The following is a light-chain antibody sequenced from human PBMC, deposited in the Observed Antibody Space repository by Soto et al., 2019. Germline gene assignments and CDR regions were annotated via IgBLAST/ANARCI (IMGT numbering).Light chain of an antibody. Sequence: EIVLTHSPGTLSLSPCERATLSFSASQSVSSSYLAWYQQKPGQAPRLLIYGAFSRATGIPDRFSGSGSGTDFTLTINRVAPEDFAVYYCQQYVSLPITFGQGTRLEIK. CDR3: QQYVSLPIT. CDR2: GAF. V-gene: IGKV3-20*01. CDR1: QSVSSSY. J-gene: IGKJ5*01.